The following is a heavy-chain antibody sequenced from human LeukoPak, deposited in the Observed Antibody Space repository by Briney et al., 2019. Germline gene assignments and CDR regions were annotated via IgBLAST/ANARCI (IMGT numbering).Heavy chain of an antibody. V-gene: IGHV3-30*04. Sequence: GGPLRLSCAASGFTFSSYAMHWVRQAPGKGLEWVAVISYDGSNKYYADSVKGRFTISRDNSKNTLYLQMNSLRAEDTAVYYCAREGWYSTTRGVFDYWGQGTLVTVSS. J-gene: IGHJ4*02. CDR3: AREGWYSTTRGVFDY. CDR2: ISYDGSNK. CDR1: GFTFSSYA. D-gene: IGHD6-19*01.